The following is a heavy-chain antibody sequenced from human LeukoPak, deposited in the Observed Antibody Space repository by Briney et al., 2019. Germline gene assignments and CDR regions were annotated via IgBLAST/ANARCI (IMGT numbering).Heavy chain of an antibody. D-gene: IGHD3-22*01. V-gene: IGHV3-23*01. Sequence: GGSLRLSCAASGFTFSSYAMSWVRQAPGKGLERVSAISGSGGSTYYADPVNGRFTISRDNSKNTLYLQMNSLRAEDTAVYYCAKGSSGYWYFDLWGRGTLVTVSS. CDR1: GFTFSSYA. J-gene: IGHJ2*01. CDR2: ISGSGGST. CDR3: AKGSSGYWYFDL.